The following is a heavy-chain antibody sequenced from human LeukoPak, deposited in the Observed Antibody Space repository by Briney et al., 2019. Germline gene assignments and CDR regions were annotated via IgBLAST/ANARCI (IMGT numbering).Heavy chain of an antibody. D-gene: IGHD1-26*01. J-gene: IGHJ4*02. CDR2: ISYDGSNK. Sequence: GRSLRLSCAASGFTFSSYAMPWFRQAPGKGLEGVAVISYDGSNKYYADSVKGRFTISRDNSKNTVYLQMNSLRAEDTAVYYCARGSGSYYEDFDYWGQGTLVTVSS. V-gene: IGHV3-30*04. CDR3: ARGSGSYYEDFDY. CDR1: GFTFSSYA.